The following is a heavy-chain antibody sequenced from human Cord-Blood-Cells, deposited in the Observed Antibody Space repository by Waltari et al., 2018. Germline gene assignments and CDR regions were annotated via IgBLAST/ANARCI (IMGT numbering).Heavy chain of an antibody. Sequence: QLQLQESGSGLVKPSQTLSLTCAVSGGSISSGGYSWSWIRRPPGKGLEWIGYIYHSGSTYYNPSLKSRVTISVDRSKNQFSLKLSSVTAADTAVYYCARASYMAGEKNWYFDLWGRGTLVTVSS. D-gene: IGHD6-19*01. V-gene: IGHV4-30-2*01. CDR2: IYHSGST. CDR3: ARASYMAGEKNWYFDL. J-gene: IGHJ2*01. CDR1: GGSISSGGYS.